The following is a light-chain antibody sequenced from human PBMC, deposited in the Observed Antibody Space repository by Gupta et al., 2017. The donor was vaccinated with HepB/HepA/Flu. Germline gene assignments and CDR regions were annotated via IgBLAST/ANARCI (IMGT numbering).Light chain of an antibody. CDR3: QQYNNWPSIT. CDR2: GAS. Sequence: EIVMTQSPATLSVSPGERATLSCRASQSVSSNLAWYQQKPGQAPRLLIYGASTRATGIPARFRGSGSGTEFTLNISSLQSEDFAVYYCQQYNNWPSITFGQGTRLEIK. V-gene: IGKV3-15*01. CDR1: QSVSSN. J-gene: IGKJ5*01.